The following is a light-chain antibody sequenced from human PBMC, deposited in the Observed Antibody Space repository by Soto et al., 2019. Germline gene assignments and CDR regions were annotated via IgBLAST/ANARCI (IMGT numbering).Light chain of an antibody. Sequence: IQMTQSPSSLSASVGDRVTITCRASRTISNYLNWYQQRPGKAPKLLIYAASSLQSGVPSRFSGSGSGTDFTLTISSLLPEDFATYYCLQDFNYPITFGQGTRLEI. J-gene: IGKJ5*01. V-gene: IGKV1-6*01. CDR1: RTISNY. CDR3: LQDFNYPIT. CDR2: AAS.